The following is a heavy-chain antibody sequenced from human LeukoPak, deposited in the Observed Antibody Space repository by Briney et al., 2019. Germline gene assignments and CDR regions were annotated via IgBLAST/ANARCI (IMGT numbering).Heavy chain of an antibody. CDR2: ITSDGRNT. CDR3: ARDWHYRLDM. Sequence: GGSLRLSCAASGLTLSPSWMNWVRQVPGKGLVWVSRITSDGRNTVYADSVKGRFTISRDNARNTVYLQMTSLRAEDSAVYFCARDWHYRLDMWGQGALVTVSS. V-gene: IGHV3-74*01. D-gene: IGHD4-4*01. CDR1: GLTLSPSW. J-gene: IGHJ4*02.